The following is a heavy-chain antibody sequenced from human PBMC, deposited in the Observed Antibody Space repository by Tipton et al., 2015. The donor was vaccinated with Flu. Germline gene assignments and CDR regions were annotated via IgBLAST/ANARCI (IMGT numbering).Heavy chain of an antibody. CDR1: GYTFTGYY. Sequence: QSGAEVKKPGASVKVSCKASGYTFTGYYMHWVRQAPGQGLEWMGWINPNSGGTNYAQKFQGWVTMTRDTSISTAYMELSRLRSDDTAVYYCARDIVVVPAAIEPVELNNYHYGMDVWGQGTTVTVS. CDR2: INPNSGGT. CDR3: ARDIVVVPAAIEPVELNNYHYGMDV. V-gene: IGHV1-2*04. D-gene: IGHD2-2*01. J-gene: IGHJ6*02.